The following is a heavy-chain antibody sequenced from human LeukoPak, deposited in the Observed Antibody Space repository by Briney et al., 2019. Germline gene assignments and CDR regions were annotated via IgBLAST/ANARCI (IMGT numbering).Heavy chain of an antibody. V-gene: IGHV5-10-1*01. CDR2: IDPSDSYT. Sequence: PGGSLRLSCKGSGYSFTNYWISWVRQMPGKGLEWMGRIDPSDSYTNYSPSFQGRVTISAGKSISTAYLQWSSLKASDTAMYYCAKHYGDYVAHFDYWGQGTLVTVSS. J-gene: IGHJ4*02. D-gene: IGHD4-17*01. CDR1: GYSFTNYW. CDR3: AKHYGDYVAHFDY.